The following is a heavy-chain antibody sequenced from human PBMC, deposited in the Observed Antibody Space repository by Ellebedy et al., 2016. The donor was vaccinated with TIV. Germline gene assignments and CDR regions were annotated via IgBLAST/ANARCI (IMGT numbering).Heavy chain of an antibody. CDR1: GFTFSGYW. J-gene: IGHJ4*02. Sequence: PGGSLRLSCAASGFTFSGYWMTWMRQAPGKGLEWVANIKQDESEKQYVDSVKGRFTISRDNAGNSLFLQMNSLRAEDTAVYYCAREADHNSVDYWGQGTLVTVSS. CDR3: AREADHNSVDY. V-gene: IGHV3-7*01. CDR2: IKQDESEK. D-gene: IGHD4-23*01.